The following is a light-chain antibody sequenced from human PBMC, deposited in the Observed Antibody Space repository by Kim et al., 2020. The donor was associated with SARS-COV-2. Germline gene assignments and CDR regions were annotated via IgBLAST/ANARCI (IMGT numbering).Light chain of an antibody. V-gene: IGLV1-44*01. CDR1: SSNIGSNI. Sequence: HSVLTQPPSVSGPPGQWVTISCSGSSSNIGSNIVNWFQQLPGTAPQLLIYTNTKRPSGVPDRFSGSKSGTSASLAISGLQSEDEADYYCASWDDRLNGMVFGGGTQLTVL. CDR3: ASWDDRLNGMV. J-gene: IGLJ3*02. CDR2: TNT.